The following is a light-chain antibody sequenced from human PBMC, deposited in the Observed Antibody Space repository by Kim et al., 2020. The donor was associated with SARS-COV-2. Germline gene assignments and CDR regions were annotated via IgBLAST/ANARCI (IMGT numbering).Light chain of an antibody. CDR1: SVRSYY. J-gene: IGLJ2*01. CDR3: NSRDSNDNVV. Sequence: VAWVPTVRTTCQGDSVRSYYATWYQQKPGQAPIVVIYGKNNRPSGIPDRFSGSSSGNTASLTITGTQAGDEADYYCNSRDSNDNVVFGGGTQLTVL. CDR2: GKN. V-gene: IGLV3-19*01.